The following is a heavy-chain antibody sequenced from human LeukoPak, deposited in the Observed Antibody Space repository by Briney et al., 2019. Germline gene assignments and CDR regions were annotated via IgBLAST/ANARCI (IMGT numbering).Heavy chain of an antibody. V-gene: IGHV3-11*01. J-gene: IGHJ6*03. CDR2: ISSRSYII. D-gene: IGHD5-24*01. Sequence: GGSLRLSSAASGFTFSDYYIMWIRQAPGKGLEWVSYISSRSYIIKYADSVKGRFSISRDNAKNSLFLQMNSLRDEDTAVYYCARARDGYNSGGYYMDVWGKGTTVIVS. CDR1: GFTFSDYY. CDR3: ARARDGYNSGGYYMDV.